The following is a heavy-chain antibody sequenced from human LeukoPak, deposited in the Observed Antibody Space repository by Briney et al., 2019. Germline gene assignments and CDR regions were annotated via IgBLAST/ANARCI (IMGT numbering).Heavy chain of an antibody. V-gene: IGHV1-46*01. D-gene: IGHD6-13*01. Sequence: ASVKVSCKASGYTFTSYYIHWVRQAPGQGLEWMGIINPSGDITSYAQKFQGRVTMTRDTSTSTVYMGLSSLRSEDTAVYYCARDYSSSWPRRYFDYWGQGTLVTVSS. CDR1: GYTFTSYY. CDR3: ARDYSSSWPRRYFDY. CDR2: INPSGDIT. J-gene: IGHJ4*02.